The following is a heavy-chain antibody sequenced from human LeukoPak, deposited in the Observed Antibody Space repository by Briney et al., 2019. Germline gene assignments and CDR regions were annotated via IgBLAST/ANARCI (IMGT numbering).Heavy chain of an antibody. CDR1: GFTFSNHG. CDR3: AKDDAWLRFGE. CDR2: ISPSGDIT. V-gene: IGHV3-23*01. Sequence: PGGSLRLSCAASGFTFSNHGMNWVRQAPGKGLEWGSGISPSGDITYYADSVKGRFTISRDNSKNTLYLEVISRTAEDTAVYYCAKDDAWLRFGEWSQGTLVTVSS. J-gene: IGHJ4*02. D-gene: IGHD3-10*01.